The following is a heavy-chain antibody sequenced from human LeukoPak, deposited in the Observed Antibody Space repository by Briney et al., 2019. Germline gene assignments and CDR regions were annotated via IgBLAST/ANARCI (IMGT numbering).Heavy chain of an antibody. CDR2: INPNSGGT. CDR3: ASDNSGLPPFDP. D-gene: IGHD5-12*01. Sequence: ASVKVSCKASGYTFTGYYIHWVRQAPGQGLEWMGWINPNSGGTNYAQKFQGRVTMTRDTSISTAYMELSRLRYDDTAVYYCASDNSGLPPFDPWGQGTLVSVS. J-gene: IGHJ5*02. V-gene: IGHV1-2*02. CDR1: GYTFTGYY.